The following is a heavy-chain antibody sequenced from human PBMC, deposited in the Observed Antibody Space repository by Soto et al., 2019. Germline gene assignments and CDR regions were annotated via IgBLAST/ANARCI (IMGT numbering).Heavy chain of an antibody. CDR2: ISASGGST. D-gene: IGHD4-17*01. CDR3: ANPITVNTRAEEGY. CDR1: GFTFRSYV. Sequence: EVQLLESGGGLVQPGGSLRLSCAASGFTFRSYVMSWVRQAPGKGLVWVSAISASGGSTYYADSVKGRFTISRDNSKNMLYLPVHNLRAEDTAVYYFANPITVNTRAEEGYWGQGTLVIVSS. J-gene: IGHJ4*02. V-gene: IGHV3-23*01.